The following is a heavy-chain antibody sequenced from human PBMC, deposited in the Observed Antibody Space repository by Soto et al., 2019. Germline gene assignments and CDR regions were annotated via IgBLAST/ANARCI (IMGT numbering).Heavy chain of an antibody. J-gene: IGHJ6*03. V-gene: IGHV1-18*01. CDR2: ISAYNGNT. CDR1: GYTFTSYG. CDR3: ARGNSPKGSGSYYALYYYYYMDV. Sequence: ASVKVSCKASGYTFTSYGISWVRQAPGQGLEWMGWISAYNGNTNYAQKLQGRVTMTTDTSTSTAYMELRSLRSDDTAVCYCARGNSPKGSGSYYALYYYYYMDVWGKGTTVTVSS. D-gene: IGHD3-10*01.